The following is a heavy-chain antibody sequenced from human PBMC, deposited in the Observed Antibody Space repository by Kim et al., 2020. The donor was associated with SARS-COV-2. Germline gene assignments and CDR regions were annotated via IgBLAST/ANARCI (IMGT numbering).Heavy chain of an antibody. Sequence: GGSLRLSCAASGFTFSSYAMSWVRQAPGKGLEWVSAISGSGGSTYYADSVKGRFTISRDNSKNTLYLQMNSLRAEDTAVYYCAKGGSGWYRPSYYYYGMDVWGQGTTVTVSS. CDR2: ISGSGGST. V-gene: IGHV3-23*01. D-gene: IGHD6-19*01. J-gene: IGHJ6*02. CDR1: GFTFSSYA. CDR3: AKGGSGWYRPSYYYYGMDV.